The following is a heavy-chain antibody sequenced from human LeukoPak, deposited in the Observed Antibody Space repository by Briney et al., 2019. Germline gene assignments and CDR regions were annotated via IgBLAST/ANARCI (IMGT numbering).Heavy chain of an antibody. J-gene: IGHJ4*02. D-gene: IGHD6-19*01. CDR2: ISSSGSTI. V-gene: IGHV3-48*03. CDR1: GFTFSSYE. Sequence: GGSLRLSCAASGFTFSSYELIWVRQAPGKGLEWVSYISSSGSTIYYADSVKGRFTISRDNAKNSLYLQMNSLRAEDTAVYYCERAEYSSGWYDYWGQGTLVTVSS. CDR3: ERAEYSSGWYDY.